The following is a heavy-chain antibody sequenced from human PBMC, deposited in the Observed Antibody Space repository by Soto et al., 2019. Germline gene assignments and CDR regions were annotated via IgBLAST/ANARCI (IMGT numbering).Heavy chain of an antibody. J-gene: IGHJ4*02. Sequence: GGSLRLSCKASAFSFSSYGMHWIRQAPGKGLEWLAIIWNDGSNEYYADSVKGRFTISRDNSKNTLYLQLNNLRDEDTAVYFCARDQTDSGNYSEYWGQGTLVTVSS. D-gene: IGHD1-26*01. CDR3: ARDQTDSGNYSEY. CDR1: AFSFSSYG. CDR2: IWNDGSNE. V-gene: IGHV3-33*01.